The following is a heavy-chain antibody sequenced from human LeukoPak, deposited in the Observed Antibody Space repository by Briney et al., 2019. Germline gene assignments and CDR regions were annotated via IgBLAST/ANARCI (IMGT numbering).Heavy chain of an antibody. J-gene: IGHJ3*02. Sequence: SETLSLTCTASGGSISGYHWSWIRQPPGKGLEWIAYIYYTGSTGYNPSLKSRVTISIDTPKNQFSLKLTSVTAADTAVYYCARTNAFDIWGQGTVVTVSS. CDR3: ARTNAFDI. V-gene: IGHV4-59*01. CDR2: IYYTGST. CDR1: GGSISGYH.